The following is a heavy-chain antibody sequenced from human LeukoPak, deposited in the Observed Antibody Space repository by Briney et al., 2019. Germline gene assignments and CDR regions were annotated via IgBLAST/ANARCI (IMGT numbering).Heavy chain of an antibody. D-gene: IGHD2-2*01. CDR1: GYTFTGYY. V-gene: IGHV1-2*02. J-gene: IGHJ5*02. CDR2: INPNSGGT. Sequence: ASVKVSCKDSGYTFTGYYMHWVRQAPGQGLEWMGWINPNSGGTNYAQKFQGRVTMTRDTSISTAYMELSRLRSDDTAVYYCATVVVPAAAWFDPWGQGTLVTVSS. CDR3: ATVVVPAAAWFDP.